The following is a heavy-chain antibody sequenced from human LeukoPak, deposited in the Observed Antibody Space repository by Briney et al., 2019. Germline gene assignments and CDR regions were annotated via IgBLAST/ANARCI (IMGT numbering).Heavy chain of an antibody. Sequence: GASVKVSCKASGGTFSSYAISWVRQAPGQGLEWMGRIIPILGIANYAQKFQGRVTITADKSTSTAYMELSSLRSEDTAVYYCAREPLTNHDAFDIWGQGTMVTVSS. J-gene: IGHJ3*02. CDR2: IIPILGIA. CDR1: GGTFSSYA. V-gene: IGHV1-69*04. CDR3: AREPLTNHDAFDI. D-gene: IGHD1-14*01.